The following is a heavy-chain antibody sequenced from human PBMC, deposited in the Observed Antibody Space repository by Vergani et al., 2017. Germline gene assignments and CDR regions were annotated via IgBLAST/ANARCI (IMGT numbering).Heavy chain of an antibody. Sequence: EVQLVESGGGLVQPGRSLRLSCAASGFTFDDYAMHWVRQAPGKGLEWVSGISWNSSSIGYADSVKGRFTISRDNAKNSLYLQMNSLRAEDTAVYYCATVSLKLMTTVTTDDYWGQGTLVTVSS. CDR2: ISWNSSSI. CDR1: GFTFDDYA. J-gene: IGHJ4*02. CDR3: ATVSLKLMTTVTTDDY. D-gene: IGHD4-17*01. V-gene: IGHV3-9*01.